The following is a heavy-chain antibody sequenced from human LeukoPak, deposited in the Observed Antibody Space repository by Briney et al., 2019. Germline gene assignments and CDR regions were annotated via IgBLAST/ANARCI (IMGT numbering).Heavy chain of an antibody. D-gene: IGHD1-7*01. V-gene: IGHV4-59*02. CDR1: GGSVSSYY. CDR3: ARGNWNYGSSMDV. Sequence: SETLSLTCTVSGGSVSSYYWSWIRQPPGKGLEWIGYIYYSGSTNYNPSLRSRVTISVDTSKNQFSLKLSSVTAADTAVYHCARGNWNYGSSMDVWGQGTTVTVSS. CDR2: IYYSGST. J-gene: IGHJ6*02.